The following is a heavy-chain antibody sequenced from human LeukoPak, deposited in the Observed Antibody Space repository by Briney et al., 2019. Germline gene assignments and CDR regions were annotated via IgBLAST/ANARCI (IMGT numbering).Heavy chain of an antibody. V-gene: IGHV3-23*01. CDR3: AKDRPNYYGSNGHYYKLNGDC. D-gene: IGHD3-22*01. CDR2: ITSSGAAT. CDR1: GFTFSSYA. J-gene: IGHJ4*02. Sequence: PGGSLRLSCAASGFTFSSYAMSWVRQAPGKGLEWVSSITSSGAATYYADSVKGRFTISRDNSDNTLYLQMNSLRAEDTAVYYCAKDRPNYYGSNGHYYKLNGDCWGQGPWSPSPQ.